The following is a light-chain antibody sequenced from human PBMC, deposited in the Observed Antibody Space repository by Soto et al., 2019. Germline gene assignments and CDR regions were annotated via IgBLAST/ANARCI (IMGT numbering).Light chain of an antibody. CDR3: HHYKNYPWT. CDR1: QDVGRY. J-gene: IGKJ1*01. Sequence: AIRMTQSPSSLSASAGDRVAIACRASQDVGRYLAWYQQKPGQAPKLLIYGASTSQSGVPSRFSGGGSGTDFTLTISCLQSEDCATYYCHHYKNYPWTFGQGTKVEIK. CDR2: GAS. V-gene: IGKV1-8*01.